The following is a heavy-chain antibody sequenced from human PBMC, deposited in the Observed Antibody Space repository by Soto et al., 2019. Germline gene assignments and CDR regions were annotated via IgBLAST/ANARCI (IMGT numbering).Heavy chain of an antibody. CDR3: ARGYGRTFDY. CDR2: INHSGST. D-gene: IGHD3-10*01. V-gene: IGHV4-34*01. J-gene: IGHJ4*02. CDR1: GGSFSGYY. Sequence: QVQLQQWGAGLLKPSETLSLTCAVYGGSFSGYYWNWIRQPPGKGLEWIGEINHSGSTNYNPSLNSRVTISVDTSKNQFSLKLSSVTAADTAVYYCARGYGRTFDYWGQGTLVTVSS.